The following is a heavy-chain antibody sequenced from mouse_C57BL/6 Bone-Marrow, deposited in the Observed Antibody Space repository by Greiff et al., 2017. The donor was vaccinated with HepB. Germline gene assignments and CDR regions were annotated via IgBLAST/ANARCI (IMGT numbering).Heavy chain of an antibody. CDR2: TFYSGST. Sequence: VQLKESGPSLVRPSQTLSLTCTVTGFSINSDCYWIWIRQFPGNKLEYIGYTFYSGSTYYDPSLESRTYITRDTSKNQFSLKLSSVTTEDTATYYGASSYGSSYDYYAMDYWGQGTSVTVSS. V-gene: IGHV3-3*01. D-gene: IGHD1-1*01. J-gene: IGHJ4*01. CDR1: GFSINSDCY. CDR3: ASSYGSSYDYYAMDY.